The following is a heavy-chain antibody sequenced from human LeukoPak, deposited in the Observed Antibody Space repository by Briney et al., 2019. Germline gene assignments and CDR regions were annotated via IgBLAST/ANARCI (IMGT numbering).Heavy chain of an antibody. J-gene: IGHJ3*02. CDR2: LSWNSGSI. V-gene: IGHV3-9*01. CDR1: GFTFDDYA. Sequence: AGGSLRLSCAASGFTFDDYAMHWVRQAPGKGLEWVSGLSWNSGSIGYADSVKGRFTISRDNAKNSLFLQMNSLRPDDTAVYYCARKSLVVGTNAFDIWGQGTMVTVSS. CDR3: ARKSLVVGTNAFDI. D-gene: IGHD2-15*01.